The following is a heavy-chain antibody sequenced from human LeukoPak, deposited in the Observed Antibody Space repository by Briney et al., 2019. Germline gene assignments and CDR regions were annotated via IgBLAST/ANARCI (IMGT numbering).Heavy chain of an antibody. V-gene: IGHV4-59*01. CDR1: GGSISSYY. CDR2: IYDSGGT. J-gene: IGHJ4*02. CDR3: ARDSVAGSDY. Sequence: NPSETLSLTCTVSGGSISSYYWSWIRQPPGKGLEWIGYIYDSGGTNYNPSLKSRVTISVDTSKNQFSLKLSSVTAADTAVYYCARDSVAGSDYWGQGTLVTVSS. D-gene: IGHD6-19*01.